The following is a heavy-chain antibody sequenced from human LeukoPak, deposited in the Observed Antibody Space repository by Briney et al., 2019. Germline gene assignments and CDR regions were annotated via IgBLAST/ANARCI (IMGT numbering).Heavy chain of an antibody. J-gene: IGHJ4*02. V-gene: IGHV1-24*01. Sequence: ASVNLSCKVSGYTLTELSMHWVRQAPGKGLDWMGGFDPEDGEPIYAQKFQGRVTMTEDTSADTAYMELSSLRSEDTAVYYCATLSSGWSYAMLNFDNWGQGTLVTVSS. CDR3: ATLSSGWSYAMLNFDN. D-gene: IGHD6-19*01. CDR2: FDPEDGEP. CDR1: GYTLTELS.